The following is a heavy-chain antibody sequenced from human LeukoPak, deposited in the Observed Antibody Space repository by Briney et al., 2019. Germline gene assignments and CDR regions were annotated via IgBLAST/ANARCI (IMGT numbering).Heavy chain of an antibody. J-gene: IGHJ4*02. CDR2: IIPIFGTA. CDR1: GGTFSSYA. D-gene: IGHD2-2*01. V-gene: IGHV1-69*01. CDR3: AAWRRRIEYPFDY. Sequence: GSSVKVSCKASGGTFSSYAISWVRQAPGQGLEWMGGIIPIFGTANYAQKFQGRVTITADESTSTAYMELSSLRSEDTAVYYCAAWRRRIEYPFDYWGQGTLVTVSS.